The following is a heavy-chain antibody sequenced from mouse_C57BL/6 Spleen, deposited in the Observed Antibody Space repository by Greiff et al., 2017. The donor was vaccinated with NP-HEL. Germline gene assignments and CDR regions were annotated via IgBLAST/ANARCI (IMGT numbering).Heavy chain of an antibody. CDR1: GYTFTDYN. D-gene: IGHD1-1*01. CDR3: ARPLITTVVARAMDY. J-gene: IGHJ4*01. Sequence: VQLKQSGPELVKPGASVKMSCKASGYTFTDYNMHWVKQSHGKSLEWIGYINPNNGGTSYNQKFKGKATLTVNKSSSTAYMELRSLTSEDSAVYYCARPLITTVVARAMDYWGQGTSVTVSS. CDR2: INPNNGGT. V-gene: IGHV1-22*01.